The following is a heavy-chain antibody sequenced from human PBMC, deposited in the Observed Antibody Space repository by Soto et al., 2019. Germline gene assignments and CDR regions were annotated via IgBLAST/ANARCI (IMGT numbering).Heavy chain of an antibody. D-gene: IGHD5-12*01. CDR2: IYYSGST. Sequence: QVQLQEPGPGLVKPSQTLSLTCTVSGGSISSGDYYWSWIRQPPGQGLEWIGYIYYSGSTYYNPSLKSRVTISVDTCKNQFSLKLSSVTAADTDVYYCASWLGYGHHFDYWGQGTLGTVSS. J-gene: IGHJ4*02. CDR3: ASWLGYGHHFDY. CDR1: GGSISSGDYY. V-gene: IGHV4-30-4*01.